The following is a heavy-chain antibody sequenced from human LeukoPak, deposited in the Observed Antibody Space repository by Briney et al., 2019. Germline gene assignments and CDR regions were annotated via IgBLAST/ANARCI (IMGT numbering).Heavy chain of an antibody. V-gene: IGHV1-2*06. Sequence: ASVKVFCKASGYTFTGYYMHWVRQAPGQGLEWMGRINPNSGGTNYAQKFQGRVTMTRDTSISTAYMELSRLRSDDTAVYYCASMGTESTSGTTHPSCPWGQGTLVTVSS. D-gene: IGHD1-1*01. CDR2: INPNSGGT. J-gene: IGHJ5*02. CDR3: ASMGTESTSGTTHPSCP. CDR1: GYTFTGYY.